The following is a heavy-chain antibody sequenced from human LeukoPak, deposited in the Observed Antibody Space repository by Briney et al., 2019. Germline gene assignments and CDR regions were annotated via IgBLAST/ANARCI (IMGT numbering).Heavy chain of an antibody. J-gene: IGHJ4*02. Sequence: PSETLSLTCTVSGGSISSYYWSWIRQPPGKGLEWIGYIYCSGSTNYNPSLKSRVTISVDTSKNQFSLKLSSVTAADTAVYYCARSGGYDRPFDYWGQGTLVTVSS. D-gene: IGHD5-12*01. CDR2: IYCSGST. V-gene: IGHV4-59*01. CDR1: GGSISSYY. CDR3: ARSGGYDRPFDY.